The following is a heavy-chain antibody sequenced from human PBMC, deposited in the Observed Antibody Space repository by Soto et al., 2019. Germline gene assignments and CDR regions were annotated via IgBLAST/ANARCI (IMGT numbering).Heavy chain of an antibody. Sequence: QVQLVQSGAEVKKPGSSVKVSCKASGGTFNSYAISWVRQAPGQGLEWMGGIIPIFGTANYAQKFQGRVTITAGKSTSTAYMELSSLRSEDTAVYHCASYKSYGSGLDAFDIWGQGTMVTVSS. CDR1: GGTFNSYA. V-gene: IGHV1-69*06. D-gene: IGHD3-10*01. CDR2: IIPIFGTA. CDR3: ASYKSYGSGLDAFDI. J-gene: IGHJ3*02.